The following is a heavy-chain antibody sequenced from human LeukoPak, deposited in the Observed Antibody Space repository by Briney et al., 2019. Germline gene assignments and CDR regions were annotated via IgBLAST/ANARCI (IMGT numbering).Heavy chain of an antibody. CDR3: ARIEVYSSSFFDL. Sequence: QAGGSLRLSCAASGFTFSSYWMHWVRQAPGKGLVWVSRINSDGSSTSYADSVKGRFTISRDNTKNTLYLQMNSLRAEDTAVYYCARIEVYSSSFFDLWGRGTLVTVSS. CDR2: INSDGSST. CDR1: GFTFSSYW. D-gene: IGHD6-13*01. J-gene: IGHJ2*01. V-gene: IGHV3-74*01.